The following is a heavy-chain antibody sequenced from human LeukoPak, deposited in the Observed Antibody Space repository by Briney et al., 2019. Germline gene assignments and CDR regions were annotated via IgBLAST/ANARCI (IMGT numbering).Heavy chain of an antibody. CDR1: GYTLTELS. Sequence: GASVKVSCKVSGYTLTELSMHWVRQAPGKGLEWMGGFDPEDGETIYAQKFQGRVTMTEDTSTDTAYMELSSLRSEDTAVYYCATDLAGDGPAYYYYMDVWGKGATVTVSS. V-gene: IGHV1-24*01. CDR2: FDPEDGET. CDR3: ATDLAGDGPAYYYYMDV. J-gene: IGHJ6*03. D-gene: IGHD4-17*01.